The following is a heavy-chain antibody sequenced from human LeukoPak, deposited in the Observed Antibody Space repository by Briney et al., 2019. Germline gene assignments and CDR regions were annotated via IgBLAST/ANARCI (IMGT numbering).Heavy chain of an antibody. CDR3: ARCRYASGWYPTDY. V-gene: IGHV4-61*01. CDR2: VFYSGST. J-gene: IGHJ4*02. CDR1: GGSVSSGSNY. Sequence: SETLSLTCTVSGGSVSSGSNYWNWIRQPPGKGLEWIGYVFYSGSTNYNPSLKSRVAISVDTSKNQFSLKLSSVTAADTAVYYCARCRYASGWYPTDYWGQGTLVTVSS. D-gene: IGHD6-19*01.